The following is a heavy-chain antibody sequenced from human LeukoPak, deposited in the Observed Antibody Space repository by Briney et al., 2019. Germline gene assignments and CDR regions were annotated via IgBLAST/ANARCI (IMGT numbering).Heavy chain of an antibody. J-gene: IGHJ4*02. V-gene: IGHV4-39*07. CDR3: ARGCYPGWYNGEFDY. CDR1: GGSISTSSYY. CDR2: IYYSGST. D-gene: IGHD6-19*01. Sequence: SETLSLTCTVSGGSISTSSYYWGWIRQPPGKGLEWIGNIYYSGSTYYNPPLKSRVTISVDTSKNQFSLKLTSVTAADTAVYYCARGCYPGWYNGEFDYWGQGTLVPVSS.